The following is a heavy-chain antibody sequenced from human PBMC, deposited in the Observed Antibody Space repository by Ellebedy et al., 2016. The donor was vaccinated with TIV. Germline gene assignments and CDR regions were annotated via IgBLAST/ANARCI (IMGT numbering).Heavy chain of an antibody. Sequence: AASVKVSCKASGYTFTSYGIYWLRQAPGQGLEWMGWINAGDGNTKYSQKFEGRVTITRDTSTSTVFVELSSLRSEDAAVYYCAKEMAPRRESHYSYGMDVWGQGTTVTVSS. CDR3: AKEMAPRRESHYSYGMDV. V-gene: IGHV1-3*01. CDR2: INAGDGNT. J-gene: IGHJ6*02. D-gene: IGHD6-6*01. CDR1: GYTFTSYG.